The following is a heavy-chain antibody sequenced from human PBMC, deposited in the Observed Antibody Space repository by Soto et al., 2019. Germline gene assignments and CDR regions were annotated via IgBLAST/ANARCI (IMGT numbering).Heavy chain of an antibody. V-gene: IGHV3-23*01. J-gene: IGHJ4*02. Sequence: EVQLLESGGELVQPGGSLRLSCAASGFAFSSYAMSWVRQAPGKGLEWVSTTSGSGGGTHYADSVKGRFTISRDNSKNTLSLQMNSLRAEDTAIYYCAKTYYYDSSGKSNFDSWGQGTLVSVSS. CDR1: GFAFSSYA. CDR2: TSGSGGGT. CDR3: AKTYYYDSSGKSNFDS. D-gene: IGHD3-22*01.